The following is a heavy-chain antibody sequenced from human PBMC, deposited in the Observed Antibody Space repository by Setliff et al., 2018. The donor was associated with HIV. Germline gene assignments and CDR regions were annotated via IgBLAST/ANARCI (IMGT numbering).Heavy chain of an antibody. CDR1: GGSISSYY. V-gene: IGHV4-4*09. D-gene: IGHD6-6*01. CDR2: IYSSGST. Sequence: SETLSLTCTVSGGSISSYYWSWIRQPPGKGLEWIGYIYSSGSTNYQPSLKSRVTMSIDTSNNQFSLKLTSVTAADTAVYYCARGPEPVSSSGFVGFDYWGQGTLVTVSS. J-gene: IGHJ4*02. CDR3: ARGPEPVSSSGFVGFDY.